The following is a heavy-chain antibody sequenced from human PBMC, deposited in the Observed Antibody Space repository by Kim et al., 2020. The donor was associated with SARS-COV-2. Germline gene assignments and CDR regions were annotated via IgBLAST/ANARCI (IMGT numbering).Heavy chain of an antibody. CDR1: GFTLTNSW. CDR3: ARSIAAAGSY. D-gene: IGHD6-13*01. Sequence: GGSLRLSCAASGFTLTNSWMTWVRQAPGKGLEWVANINQDGSVKYYVDSVKGRFTISRDNAKNSVYLQMNSLRGEDTAVYYCARSIAAAGSYWGQGTLVT. CDR2: INQDGSVK. J-gene: IGHJ4*02. V-gene: IGHV3-7*03.